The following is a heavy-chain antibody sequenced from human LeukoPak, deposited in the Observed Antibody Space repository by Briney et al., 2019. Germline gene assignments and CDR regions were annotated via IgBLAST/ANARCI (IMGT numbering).Heavy chain of an antibody. CDR1: GGSISSYY. J-gene: IGHJ4*02. CDR2: IYTSGST. V-gene: IGHV4-4*07. D-gene: IGHD3-10*01. CDR3: ARDPPRRITMVRGVHDGY. Sequence: SETLSLTCTVSGGSISSYYWSWIRQPAGKGLEWIGRIYTSGSTNYNPSLKSRVTMSVDTSKNQFSLKLSSVTAVDTAVYYCARDPPRRITMVRGVHDGYWGQGTLVTVSS.